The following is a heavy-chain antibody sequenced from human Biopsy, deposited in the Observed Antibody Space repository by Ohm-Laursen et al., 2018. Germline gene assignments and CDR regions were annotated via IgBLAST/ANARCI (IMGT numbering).Heavy chain of an antibody. CDR3: ARGQALKSFDY. CDR2: IYHSGST. Sequence: SETLSLTCTVSDGSINSYYWNWIRQPPGKRLEWIGSIYHSGSTYYNPSLKGRVTISVDTSKNQFSLKLSSVTAADTAGYYCARGQALKSFDYWGQGTLVTVSS. J-gene: IGHJ4*02. CDR1: DGSINSYY. V-gene: IGHV4-59*08.